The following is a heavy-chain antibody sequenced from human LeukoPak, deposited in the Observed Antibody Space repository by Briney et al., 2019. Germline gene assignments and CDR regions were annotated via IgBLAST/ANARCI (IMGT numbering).Heavy chain of an antibody. J-gene: IGHJ4*02. CDR3: ARGRGLDS. D-gene: IGHD3-10*01. V-gene: IGHV3-7*01. Sequence: GGSLRLSCAVSGFTFSEYCMSAVRHTPGRGLEWVASLKQHGSQTYYVDSVKGRFTISRDNAKNSLYLQMNTLRDEHTPVCYCARGRGLDSWGQGTLVTVSS. CDR2: LKQHGSQT. CDR1: GFTFSEYC.